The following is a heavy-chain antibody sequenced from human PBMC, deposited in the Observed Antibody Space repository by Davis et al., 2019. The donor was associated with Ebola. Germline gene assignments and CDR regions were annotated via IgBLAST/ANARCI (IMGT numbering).Heavy chain of an antibody. Sequence: SETLSLTCAVYGGSFSSYYWSWIRQPPGKGLEWIGYIYYSGSTNYNPSLKSRVTISVDTSKNQFSLKLSSVTAADTAVYYCARGYNWNYAFFDYWGQGTLVTVSS. CDR1: GGSFSSYY. CDR3: ARGYNWNYAFFDY. D-gene: IGHD1-7*01. V-gene: IGHV4-59*08. CDR2: IYYSGST. J-gene: IGHJ4*02.